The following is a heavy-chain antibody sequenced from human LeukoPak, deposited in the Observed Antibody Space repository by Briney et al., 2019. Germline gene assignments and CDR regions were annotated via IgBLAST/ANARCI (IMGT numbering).Heavy chain of an antibody. CDR2: ISSSGSTI. V-gene: IGHV3-48*03. CDR3: ASKVYKQWLGEVDV. Sequence: PGGSLRLSCAASGFTFSSYEMNWVRQAPGKGLEWVSYISSSGSTIYYADSVKGRFTISRDNAKNSLYLQMNSLRDEDTAVYYCASKVYKQWLGEVDVWGKGTTVTISS. J-gene: IGHJ6*04. D-gene: IGHD6-19*01. CDR1: GFTFSSYE.